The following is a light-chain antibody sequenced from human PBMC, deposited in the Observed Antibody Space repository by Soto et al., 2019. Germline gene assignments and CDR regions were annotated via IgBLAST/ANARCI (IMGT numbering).Light chain of an antibody. CDR3: SSYAGSNNWV. CDR2: EVS. CDR1: SGDVSGYNY. Sequence: QSALTQPPSASGSPGQSVTISCTGTSGDVSGYNYVSRYQQHPGKAPKLMIYEVSKRPSGVPDRFSGSKSGNTASLTVSGLQAEDDADYYCSSYAGSNNWVFGGGTKLTVL. J-gene: IGLJ3*02. V-gene: IGLV2-8*01.